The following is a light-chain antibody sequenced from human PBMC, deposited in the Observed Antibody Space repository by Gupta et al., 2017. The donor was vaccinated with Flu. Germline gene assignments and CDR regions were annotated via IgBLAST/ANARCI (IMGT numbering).Light chain of an antibody. J-gene: IGKJ4*01. Sequence: DIVMTQSPDSLAVSLGERTIINCKSSQSVLYSSNNKNYLAWYQQKPGQPPKVLIYWASTRESGVPDRFSGSGSGTDFTLTISSLQAEDVAVYYCQQYYSTLPFTFGGGTKVEIK. V-gene: IGKV4-1*01. CDR3: QQYYSTLPFT. CDR1: QSVLYSSNNKNY. CDR2: WAS.